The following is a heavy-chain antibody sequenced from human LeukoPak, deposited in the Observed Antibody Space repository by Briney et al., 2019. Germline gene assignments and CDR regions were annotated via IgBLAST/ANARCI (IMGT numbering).Heavy chain of an antibody. V-gene: IGHV3-7*01. CDR3: ARDYRGYRAPYYFDY. J-gene: IGHJ4*02. D-gene: IGHD2-15*01. CDR2: IKQDGSEQ. CDR1: GFTFSSYW. Sequence: GGSLRLSCAASGFTFSSYWMSCVRQAPGKGLEWGANIKQDGSEQYYVDSVKGRFTISRDNAKNSLYLQMNSLRAEDTAVYYCARDYRGYRAPYYFDYWGQGTLVTVSS.